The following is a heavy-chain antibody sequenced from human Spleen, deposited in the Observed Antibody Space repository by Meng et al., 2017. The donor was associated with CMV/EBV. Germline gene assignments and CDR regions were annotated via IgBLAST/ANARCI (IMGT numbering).Heavy chain of an antibody. CDR2: IRNSDSTI. J-gene: IGHJ4*02. Sequence: GESLKISCAASGFIFSSYEMNWVRQAPGKGLEWISYIRNSDSTIYYADSVKGRFTISRDNSKNTLYLQMNSLRAEDTAVYYCAKVFRSGYYYGIDYWGQGTPVTVSS. CDR3: AKVFRSGYYYGIDY. D-gene: IGHD3-22*01. V-gene: IGHV3-48*03. CDR1: GFIFSSYE.